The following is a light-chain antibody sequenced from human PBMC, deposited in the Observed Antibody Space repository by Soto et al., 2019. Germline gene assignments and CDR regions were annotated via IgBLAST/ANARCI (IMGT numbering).Light chain of an antibody. V-gene: IGKV1-9*01. CDR1: QGIITY. J-gene: IGKJ2*01. CDR2: GAS. CDR3: QQRNSDWYA. Sequence: DIQLTQSPSFLSASVGDRVTITCRARQGIITYLAWYLQRPGKAPKLLIYGASTLQSGVPSRFSGSGSGTEFTLTISSLQPEDFGTYYGQQRNSDWYAFGQGTKLEIK.